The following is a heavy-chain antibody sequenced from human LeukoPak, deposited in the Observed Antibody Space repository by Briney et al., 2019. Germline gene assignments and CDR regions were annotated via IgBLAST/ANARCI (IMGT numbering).Heavy chain of an antibody. CDR2: ISSSSSYT. CDR3: AKGGYQYYFDY. Sequence: GGSLRLSCAASGFTFSDDYMSWIRQAPGKGLEWVSYISSSSSYTNYADSVKGRFTISRDNAKNSLYLQMNSLRAEDTAVYYCAKGGYQYYFDYWGQGTLVTVSS. V-gene: IGHV3-11*03. D-gene: IGHD5-12*01. J-gene: IGHJ4*02. CDR1: GFTFSDDY.